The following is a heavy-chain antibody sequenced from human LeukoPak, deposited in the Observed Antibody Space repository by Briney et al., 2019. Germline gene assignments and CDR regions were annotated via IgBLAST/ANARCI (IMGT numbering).Heavy chain of an antibody. CDR1: GFRFGYNA. CDR2: IRGSGDNT. Sequence: GGSLRLSCAASGFRFGYNAMNWVRQAPGKGLEWVSGIRGSGDNTYYSESVRGRFTISRDNSKNTVYLQMTSLSADDTALYYCAKTAMIKVIATSYPKGLNYWGQGALVTVSS. D-gene: IGHD2-21*01. CDR3: AKTAMIKVIATSYPKGLNY. J-gene: IGHJ4*02. V-gene: IGHV3-23*01.